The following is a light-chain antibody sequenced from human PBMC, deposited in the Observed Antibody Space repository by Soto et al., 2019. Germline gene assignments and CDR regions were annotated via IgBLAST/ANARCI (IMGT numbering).Light chain of an antibody. V-gene: IGKV3-15*01. Sequence: EIVMTQSPATLSVSPGERATLSCRASQSVSSNLAWYQQKPGQAPRLLIYGASTRATGIPARFSGSGSGTEFTLTLSSLQSEDFAVYYCQQYNNWTLRGTFGQGTKVEIK. CDR3: QQYNNWTLRGT. CDR1: QSVSSN. CDR2: GAS. J-gene: IGKJ1*01.